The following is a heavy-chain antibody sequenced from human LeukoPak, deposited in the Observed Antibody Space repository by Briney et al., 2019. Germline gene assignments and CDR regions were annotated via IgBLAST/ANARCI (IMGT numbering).Heavy chain of an antibody. CDR2: IYTSGST. V-gene: IGHV4-61*02. CDR3: ARDQRIAAAVHNWFDP. D-gene: IGHD6-13*01. CDR1: GGSISSGSYY. Sequence: SETLSLTCTVSGGSISSGSYYWSWIRQPAGKGLEWIGRIYTSGSTNYNPSLKSRVTISVDTSKNQFSLKLSSVTAADTAVYYCARDQRIAAAVHNWFDPWGQGTLVTVSS. J-gene: IGHJ5*02.